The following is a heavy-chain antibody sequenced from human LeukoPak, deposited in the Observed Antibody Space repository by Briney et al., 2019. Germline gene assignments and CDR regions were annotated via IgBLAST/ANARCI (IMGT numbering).Heavy chain of an antibody. J-gene: IGHJ6*03. D-gene: IGHD3-22*01. CDR3: TRCPRVVVVITGYYYMDV. V-gene: IGHV3-49*03. CDR1: GFTFGDYA. CDR2: IRSKAYGGTT. Sequence: GGSLRLSCTASGFTFGDYAMSWFCQAPGKGLEWVGFIRSKAYGGTTEYAASVKGRFTISRDDSKSIAYLQMNSLKTEDTAVYYCTRCPRVVVVITGYYYMDVWGKGTTVTVSS.